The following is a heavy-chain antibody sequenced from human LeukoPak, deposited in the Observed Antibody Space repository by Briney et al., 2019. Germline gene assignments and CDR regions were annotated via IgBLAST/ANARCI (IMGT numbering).Heavy chain of an antibody. CDR1: GFTFRSYA. CDR3: AKSDRTGSPRSLDF. Sequence: GSLRLSCAASGFTFRSYAMTWVRPAPGKGLEWVSGISGGGVSIYYADSVKGRFTISRDNSKNTLYLQMNSLRADDTAVYYCAKSDRTGSPRSLDFWGQGTLVTVSS. V-gene: IGHV3-23*01. D-gene: IGHD1-26*01. J-gene: IGHJ4*02. CDR2: ISGGGVSI.